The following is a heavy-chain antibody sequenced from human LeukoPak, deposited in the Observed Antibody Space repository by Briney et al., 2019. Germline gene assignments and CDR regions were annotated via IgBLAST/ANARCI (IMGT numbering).Heavy chain of an antibody. CDR2: IYYSGST. V-gene: IGHV4-34*01. J-gene: IGHJ5*02. Sequence: SETLSLTCAVYGGSFSGYYWSWIRQPPGKGLEWIGSIYYSGSTYYNPSLKSRVTISVDTSKNQFSLKLSSVTAADTAVYYCARDSSGYSRGWFDPWGQGTLVTVSS. CDR3: ARDSSGYSRGWFDP. CDR1: GGSFSGYY. D-gene: IGHD3-22*01.